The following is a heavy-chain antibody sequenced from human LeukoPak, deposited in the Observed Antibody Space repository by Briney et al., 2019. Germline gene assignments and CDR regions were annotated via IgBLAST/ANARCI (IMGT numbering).Heavy chain of an antibody. CDR1: GYTFTSYG. J-gene: IGHJ5*02. V-gene: IGHV1-18*01. Sequence: GASVEVSCKASGYTFTSYGISWVRQAPGQGLEWMGWISAYNGNTNYAQKLQGRVTITTDTSTSTAYMELRSLRSDDTAVYYCARETTPRWFDPWGQGTLVTVSS. D-gene: IGHD4-11*01. CDR3: ARETTPRWFDP. CDR2: ISAYNGNT.